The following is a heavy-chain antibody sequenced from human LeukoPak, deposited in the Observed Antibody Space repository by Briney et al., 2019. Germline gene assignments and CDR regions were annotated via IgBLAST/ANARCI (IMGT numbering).Heavy chain of an antibody. J-gene: IGHJ6*02. CDR1: GFTFSNYE. Sequence: GGSLRLSCAVSGFTFSNYEMMWVREAPGKGLEWISYISYSGSATTYADSVKGRFTISRDNAKNSLYLEMNSLRADDTAVYYCARRNCNVGGGLDVWGQGTTVTVSS. D-gene: IGHD2/OR15-2a*01. CDR3: ARRNCNVGGGLDV. V-gene: IGHV3-48*03. CDR2: ISYSGSAT.